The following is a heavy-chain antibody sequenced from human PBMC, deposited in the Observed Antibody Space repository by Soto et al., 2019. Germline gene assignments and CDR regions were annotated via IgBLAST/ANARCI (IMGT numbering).Heavy chain of an antibody. Sequence: GGSLRLSCAASGFTFSNYWMHWVRQLPGKGRVWVSRINSDGGRTNYADSVKGRFTISRDNAKNTLFLQMSSLRADDTAVYYCARAGYGDYVFGFDVWGQGTMVTVSS. CDR3: ARAGYGDYVFGFDV. J-gene: IGHJ3*01. D-gene: IGHD4-17*01. CDR2: INSDGGRT. CDR1: GFTFSNYW. V-gene: IGHV3-74*01.